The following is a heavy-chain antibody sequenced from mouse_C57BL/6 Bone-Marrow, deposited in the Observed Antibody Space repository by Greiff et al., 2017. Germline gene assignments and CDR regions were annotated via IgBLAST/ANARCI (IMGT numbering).Heavy chain of an antibody. D-gene: IGHD2-4*01. J-gene: IGHJ2*01. Sequence: QVQLKQPGAELVMPGASVKLSCKASGYTFTSYWMHWVKQRPGQGLEWIGEIDPSDSYTNYNQKFKGKSTLTVDKSSSTAYMQLSSLTSEDSAVYYCARWRLRRPYFDYWGQGTTLTVSS. CDR1: GYTFTSYW. CDR2: IDPSDSYT. CDR3: ARWRLRRPYFDY. V-gene: IGHV1-69*01.